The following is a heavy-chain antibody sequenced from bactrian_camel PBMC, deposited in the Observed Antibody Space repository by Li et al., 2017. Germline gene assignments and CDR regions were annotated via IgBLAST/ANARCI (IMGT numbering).Heavy chain of an antibody. V-gene: IGHV3S61*01. D-gene: IGHD6*01. J-gene: IGHJ4*01. Sequence: QVQLVESGGGLVQPGGSLRLSCTVSGLAFEDYALGWFHQAPGQERVGISCINVRDISTFYDVPVKGRFTISRDNAKNTVYLRMNSLKPEDTGMYYCSARRTSYRDCTAPIFNYWGQGTQVTVS. CDR3: SARRTSYRDCTAPIFNY. CDR2: INVRDIST. CDR1: GLAFEDYA.